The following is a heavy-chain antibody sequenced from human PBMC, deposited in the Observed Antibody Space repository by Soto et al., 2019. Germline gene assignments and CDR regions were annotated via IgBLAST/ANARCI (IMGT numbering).Heavy chain of an antibody. V-gene: IGHV1-18*01. CDR3: ARDTSRIAAAVDFDY. CDR1: GYTFTDYA. D-gene: IGHD6-25*01. CDR2: ISAYSGNT. J-gene: IGHJ4*02. Sequence: ASVKVSCKASGYTFTDYAITWVRQAPGQGLEWMGWISAYSGNTYYAQKLLGRVTMTTDTSTSTTYMELRSLTSDDTAVYYCARDTSRIAAAVDFDYWGQGTLVTVSS.